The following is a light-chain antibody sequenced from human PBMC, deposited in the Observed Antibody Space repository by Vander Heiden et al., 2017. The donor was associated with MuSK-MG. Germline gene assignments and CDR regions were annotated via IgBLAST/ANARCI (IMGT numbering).Light chain of an antibody. V-gene: IGLV2-11*01. CDR3: CSYAGNYTLI. CDR1: GSDVGDYDY. CDR2: DVS. J-gene: IGLJ2*01. Sequence: QSALTQPRSVSGSPGQSVTISCAGSGSDVGDYDYVSWYQQHPGKAPKLMIYDVSKRPSGVPDRFSGSKSGHTASLTISGLQTEDEADYSCCSYAGNYTLIFGGGTRLTVL.